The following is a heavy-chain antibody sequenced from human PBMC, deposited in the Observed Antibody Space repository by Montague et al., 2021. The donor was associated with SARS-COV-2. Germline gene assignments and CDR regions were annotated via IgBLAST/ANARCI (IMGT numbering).Heavy chain of an antibody. V-gene: IGHV4-59*02. J-gene: IGHJ4*02. CDR2: IYDSGST. Sequence: SETLSLTCIVSGRSVRGYYWSWIRQPPGKGLEWIGYIYDSGSTNYNPSXXGGVTISVDTSKNQFSLKLSSVTAADTAVYYCARENTVTTFGGPYYIDSWGQGTLVTVSA. D-gene: IGHD4-17*01. CDR3: ARENTVTTFGGPYYIDS. CDR1: GRSVRGYY.